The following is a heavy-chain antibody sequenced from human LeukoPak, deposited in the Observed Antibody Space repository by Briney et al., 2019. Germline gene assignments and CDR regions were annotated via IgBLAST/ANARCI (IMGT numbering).Heavy chain of an antibody. J-gene: IGHJ5*02. D-gene: IGHD2-15*01. Sequence: SETLSLTCAVYGGSFRGYYWSWIRQPPGKGLEWIGEINHRGSTNYNPSLKSRVTISVDTSKNQFSLKLSSVTAADTAVYYCARGQRMGFDPWGQGTLVTVSS. V-gene: IGHV4-34*01. CDR1: GGSFRGYY. CDR2: INHRGST. CDR3: ARGQRMGFDP.